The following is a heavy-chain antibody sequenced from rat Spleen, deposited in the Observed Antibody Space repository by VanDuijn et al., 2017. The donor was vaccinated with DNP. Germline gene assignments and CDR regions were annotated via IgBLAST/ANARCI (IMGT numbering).Heavy chain of an antibody. V-gene: IGHV5-7*01. J-gene: IGHJ2*01. CDR1: RITFSDHN. Sequence: EVQLVESGGGLVQPGRSLKLSCAVSRITFSDHNMAWVRQAPKKGLEWVATINYDGGTPYYRDSVKGRFTISRDNAENTVYLQMNSLRSEDTATYYCTREDWVLDYWGQGVMVTVSS. CDR2: INYDGGTP. CDR3: TREDWVLDY. D-gene: IGHD5-1*01.